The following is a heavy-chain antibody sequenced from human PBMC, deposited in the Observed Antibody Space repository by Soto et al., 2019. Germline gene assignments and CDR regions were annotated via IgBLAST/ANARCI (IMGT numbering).Heavy chain of an antibody. CDR2: INHSGST. Sequence: QVQLQQWGAGLLKPSETLSLTCAVYGGSFSGYYWSWIRQPPGKGLEWIGEINHSGSTNYNPSLKSGGTISVDTSKHQFSLKLSSVTAADTAVYYCARAGPQQLPQPGIAVARWFDPWGQGTLVTVSS. D-gene: IGHD6-19*01. J-gene: IGHJ5*02. CDR3: ARAGPQQLPQPGIAVARWFDP. V-gene: IGHV4-34*01. CDR1: GGSFSGYY.